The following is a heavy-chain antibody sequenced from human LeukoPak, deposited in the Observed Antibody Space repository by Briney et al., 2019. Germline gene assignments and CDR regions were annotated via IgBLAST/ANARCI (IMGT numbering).Heavy chain of an antibody. CDR3: ARRTVTIISSSVDI. V-gene: IGHV4-31*03. D-gene: IGHD4-17*01. CDR2: IYYSGST. J-gene: IGHJ3*02. Sequence: PSQTLSLTCTVSGGSISSGGYYWSWIRQHPGKGLEWIGYIYYSGSTYYNPSLKSRVTISVDTSKNQFSLKLSSVTAADTAVYYCARRTVTIISSSVDIWGQGTMVTVSS. CDR1: GGSISSGGYY.